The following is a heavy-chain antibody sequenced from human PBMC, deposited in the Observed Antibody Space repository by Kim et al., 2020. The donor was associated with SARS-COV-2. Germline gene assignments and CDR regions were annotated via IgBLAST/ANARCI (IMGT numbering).Heavy chain of an antibody. CDR1: GFSFSSYG. CDR2: ISYDGSNK. D-gene: IGHD3-10*01. J-gene: IGHJ6*02. V-gene: IGHV3-30*18. CDR3: AKESGSGSYYAWTYYYYGMDV. Sequence: GGSLRLSCAASGFSFSSYGMHWVRQAPGKGLEWVAVISYDGSNKYYADSVKGRFTISRDNSKNTLYLQMNSLRAEDTAVYYCAKESGSGSYYAWTYYYYGMDVWAQGTTVTASS.